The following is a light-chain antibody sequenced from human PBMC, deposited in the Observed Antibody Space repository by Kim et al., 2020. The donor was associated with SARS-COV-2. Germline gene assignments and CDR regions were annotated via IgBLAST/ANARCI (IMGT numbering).Light chain of an antibody. CDR3: QQYYSYPRT. CDR2: AAS. J-gene: IGKJ1*01. CDR1: QGISSY. V-gene: IGKV1-8*01. Sequence: ASTGDRVTITCQASQGISSYLAWYQQTPGKAPKLLIYAASTLQSGVPSRFSGSGSGTDFTLTISCLQSEDFATYYCQQYYSYPRTFGQGTKVDIK.